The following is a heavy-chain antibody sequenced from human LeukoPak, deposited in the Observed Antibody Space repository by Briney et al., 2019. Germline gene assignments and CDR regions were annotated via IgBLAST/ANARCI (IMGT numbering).Heavy chain of an antibody. V-gene: IGHV4-34*01. CDR2: INHSGST. CDR1: GGSFSGYY. Sequence: SETLSLTCAVYGGSFSGYYWSWIRQPPGKGLEWIGEINHSGSTNYNPSLKSRVTISVDTSKNQFSLKLSSVTAADTAVYYCARAPPDLYDSSGYYEYFQHWGQGTLVTVSS. J-gene: IGHJ1*01. D-gene: IGHD3-22*01. CDR3: ARAPPDLYDSSGYYEYFQH.